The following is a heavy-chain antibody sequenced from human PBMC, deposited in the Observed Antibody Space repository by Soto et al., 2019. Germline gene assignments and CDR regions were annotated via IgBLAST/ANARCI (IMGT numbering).Heavy chain of an antibody. CDR2: IIPILGIA. CDR1: GGTFSSYT. D-gene: IGHD3-10*01. V-gene: IGHV1-69*04. CDR3: ARDSDYYGSGSYGGSYYYYGMDV. Sequence: GASVKVSCKASGGTFSSYTISWVRQAPGQGLEWMGRIIPILGIANYAQKFQGRVTITADKSTSTAYMELSSLRSEDTAVYYCARDSDYYGSGSYGGSYYYYGMDVWGQGTTVTVSS. J-gene: IGHJ6*02.